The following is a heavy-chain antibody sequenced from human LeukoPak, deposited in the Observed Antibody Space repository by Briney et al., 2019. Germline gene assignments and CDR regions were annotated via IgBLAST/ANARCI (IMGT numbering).Heavy chain of an antibody. Sequence: ASETLSLTCAVYGGSFSGYYWSWIRQPPGKGLGWIGEINHSGSTNYNPSLNSRVTISVDTSKNQFSLRLSSVTAADTAVYYCAPRGGIAAAGTGLGDWGQGTLVTVSS. V-gene: IGHV4-34*01. CDR3: APRGGIAAAGTGLGD. J-gene: IGHJ4*02. D-gene: IGHD6-13*01. CDR1: GGSFSGYY. CDR2: INHSGST.